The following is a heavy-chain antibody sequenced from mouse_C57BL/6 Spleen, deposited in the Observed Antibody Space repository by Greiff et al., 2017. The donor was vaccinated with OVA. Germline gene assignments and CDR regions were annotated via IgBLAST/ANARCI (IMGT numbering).Heavy chain of an antibody. V-gene: IGHV1-50*01. CDR1: GYTFTSYW. Sequence: QVQLQQPGAELVKPGASVKLSCKASGYTFTSYWMQWVKQRPGQGLEWIGEIDPSDSYTNYNQKFKGKATLTVDTSSSTAYMQLSSLTSEDSAVDYCARKEDDCDGGAMDYWGQGTSVTVSS. J-gene: IGHJ4*01. CDR3: ARKEDDCDGGAMDY. D-gene: IGHD2-4*01. CDR2: IDPSDSYT.